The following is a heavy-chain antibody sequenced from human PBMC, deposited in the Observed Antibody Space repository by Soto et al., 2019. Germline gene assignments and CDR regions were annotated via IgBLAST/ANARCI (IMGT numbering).Heavy chain of an antibody. CDR2: IYYSGST. CDR1: GGSISSGDYY. CDR3: ARSNGYSSIYYYYYGMDV. V-gene: IGHV4-30-4*01. J-gene: IGHJ6*02. D-gene: IGHD6-13*01. Sequence: LSLTCTVSGGSISSGDYYWSWIRQPPGKGLEWIGYIYYSGSTYYNPSLKSRVTISVDTSKNQFSLKLSSVTAADTAVYYCARSNGYSSIYYYYYGMDVWGQGTTVTVS.